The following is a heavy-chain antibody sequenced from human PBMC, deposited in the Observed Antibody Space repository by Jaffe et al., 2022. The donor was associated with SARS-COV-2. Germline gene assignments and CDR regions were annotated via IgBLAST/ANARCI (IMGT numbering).Heavy chain of an antibody. CDR3: AKDHGGEYSSSFDY. V-gene: IGHV3-30*18. D-gene: IGHD6-6*01. CDR2: ISYDGSNK. J-gene: IGHJ4*02. Sequence: QVQLVESGGGVVQPGRSLRLSCAASGFTFSSYGMHWVRQAPGKGLEWVAVISYDGSNKYYADSVKGRFTISRDNSKNTLYLQMNSLRAEDTAVYYCAKDHGGEYSSSFDYWGQGTLVTVSS. CDR1: GFTFSSYG.